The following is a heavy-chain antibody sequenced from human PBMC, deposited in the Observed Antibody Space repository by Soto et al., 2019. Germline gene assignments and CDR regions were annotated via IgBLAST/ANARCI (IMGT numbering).Heavy chain of an antibody. Sequence: LXLSGAGSGVTFSSYSMNWVLQAPGKGLEWVSYISSSSSAIYYAGSVKGRFTISRDNAKNSLYLQMNSLRDEDTAVYYCARDISGTYSYFDYCGQRTLVTVSS. D-gene: IGHD1-26*01. CDR2: ISSSSSAI. J-gene: IGHJ4*02. CDR3: ARDISGTYSYFDY. V-gene: IGHV3-48*02. CDR1: GVTFSSYS.